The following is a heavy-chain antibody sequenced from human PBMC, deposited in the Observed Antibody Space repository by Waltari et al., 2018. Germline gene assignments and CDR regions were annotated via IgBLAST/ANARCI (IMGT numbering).Heavy chain of an antibody. D-gene: IGHD3-22*01. J-gene: IGHJ4*02. CDR2: ISGRGGST. CDR3: AKDFTMIVVVTDY. Sequence: EVQLLESGGGLVQPGGSLRLSCAASGFTFSSYAMSWVRQAPGKGLECGSVISGRGGSTYYADSGKGRFTISRDNSKNTLYLQMNSLRAEDTAVDYCAKDFTMIVVVTDYWGQGTLVTVSS. CDR1: GFTFSSYA. V-gene: IGHV3-23*01.